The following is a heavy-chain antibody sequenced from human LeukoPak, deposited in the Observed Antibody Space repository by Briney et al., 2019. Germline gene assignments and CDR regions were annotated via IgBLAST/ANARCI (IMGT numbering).Heavy chain of an antibody. CDR2: INWNGGST. CDR3: ARGYYYDSSGYYYGSYFDL. CDR1: GFTFDDYG. Sequence: GGSLRLSCAASGFTFDDYGMRWVRQAPGKGLEWVSGINWNGGSTGYADSVKGRFTISRDNAKNSLYLQMNSLRAEDTALYYCARGYYYDSSGYYYGSYFDLWGRGTLVTVSS. J-gene: IGHJ2*01. V-gene: IGHV3-20*04. D-gene: IGHD3-22*01.